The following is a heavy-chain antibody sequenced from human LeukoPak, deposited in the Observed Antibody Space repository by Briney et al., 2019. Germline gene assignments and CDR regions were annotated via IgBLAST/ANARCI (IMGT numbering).Heavy chain of an antibody. CDR3: ARDTLALQVVTAMDYYYGMDV. Sequence: PGGSLRLSCAASGFTFSDSYMSWIRQVPGKGLEWVSSISSGSTYIYNADSVKGRFTISRDNSKNTLYLQMNSLRAEDTAVYYCARDTLALQVVTAMDYYYGMDVWGQGTTVTVSS. CDR1: GFTFSDSY. V-gene: IGHV3-11*06. D-gene: IGHD2-21*02. CDR2: ISSGSTYI. J-gene: IGHJ6*02.